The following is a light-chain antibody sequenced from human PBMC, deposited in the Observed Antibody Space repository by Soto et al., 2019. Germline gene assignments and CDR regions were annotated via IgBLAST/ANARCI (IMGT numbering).Light chain of an antibody. CDR3: QQYGNSPST. Sequence: EIVLTQSPGTLSLSPGERATLSCRASQSLTSSLLAWYQQKDGQAPRLLIYAASTRATGIPDGFSGSGSGTDFTLSISRLEPEDFAMYYCQQYGNSPSTFGPGTKVDIK. CDR1: QSLTSSL. V-gene: IGKV3-20*01. J-gene: IGKJ3*01. CDR2: AAS.